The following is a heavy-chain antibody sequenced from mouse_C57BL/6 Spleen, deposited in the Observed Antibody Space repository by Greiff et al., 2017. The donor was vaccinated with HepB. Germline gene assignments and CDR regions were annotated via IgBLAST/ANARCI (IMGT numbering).Heavy chain of an antibody. V-gene: IGHV5-4*03. Sequence: EVMLVESGGGLVKPGGSLKLSCAASGFTFSSYAMSWVRQTPEKRLEWVATISDGGSYTYYPDNVKGRFTISRDNAKNNLYLQMSHLKSEDTAMYYCARGLSSGHFDYWGQGTTLTVSS. CDR2: ISDGGSYT. CDR1: GFTFSSYA. CDR3: ARGLSSGHFDY. D-gene: IGHD3-2*02. J-gene: IGHJ2*01.